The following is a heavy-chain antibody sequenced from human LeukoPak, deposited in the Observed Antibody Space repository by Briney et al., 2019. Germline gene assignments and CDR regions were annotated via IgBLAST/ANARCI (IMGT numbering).Heavy chain of an antibody. V-gene: IGHV3-21*01. CDR3: ATSPTTRYCSSTRCYDFDY. CDR2: ISSSSSYI. D-gene: IGHD2-2*01. CDR1: GFSFSSYE. J-gene: IGHJ4*02. Sequence: PGGSLRLSCAASGFSFSSYEMNWVRQAPGKGLEWVSSISSSSSYIYYADSVKGRFTISRDNAKNSLYLQMNSLRAEDTAVYYCATSPTTRYCSSTRCYDFDYWGQGTLVTVSS.